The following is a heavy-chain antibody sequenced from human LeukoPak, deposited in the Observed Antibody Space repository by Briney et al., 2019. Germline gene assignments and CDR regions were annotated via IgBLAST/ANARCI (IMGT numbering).Heavy chain of an antibody. J-gene: IGHJ4*02. CDR3: ARDIAVSSSLDY. V-gene: IGHV3-33*01. CDR2: IWYDGSNK. Sequence: PGGSLRLSCAASGFTFSSYGMHWVRQAPGKGLEWAAVIWYDGSNKYYADSVKGRFTISRDNSKNTLYLQMNSLRAEDTAVYYCARDIAVSSSLDYWGQGTLVTVSS. CDR1: GFTFSSYG. D-gene: IGHD6-6*01.